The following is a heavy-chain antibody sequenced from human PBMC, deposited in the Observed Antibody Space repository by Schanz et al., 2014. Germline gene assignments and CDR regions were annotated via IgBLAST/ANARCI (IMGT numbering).Heavy chain of an antibody. Sequence: QVQLQESGPGLVKPSGTLSLTCAVSGASIESPNWWSWVRQPPGKGLEWIGQIYHTGRTDFNQSLKSRFTISVTKSNNQFSLRLSSVTAADTAVYYCARGEWSTSQFDYWGHGTLVTVSS. J-gene: IGHJ4*01. CDR3: ARGEWSTSQFDY. CDR1: GASIESPNW. V-gene: IGHV4-4*02. CDR2: IYHTGRT. D-gene: IGHD2-2*01.